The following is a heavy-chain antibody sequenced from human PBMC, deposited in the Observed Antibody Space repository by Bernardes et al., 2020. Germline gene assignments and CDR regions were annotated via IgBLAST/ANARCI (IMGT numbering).Heavy chain of an antibody. J-gene: IGHJ3*01. Sequence: GGSLRLSCAASGFIFSNYLFSWFRQAPGKGLEWVSSISGAGRFIYYGDSVRGRFTTSRDNTRTSVFLQMESLRAEDTAVYYCARDVGGTDWRFGFDVWGPGTMVHVSS. D-gene: IGHD3-9*01. CDR3: ARDVGGTDWRFGFDV. CDR2: ISGAGRFI. V-gene: IGHV3-21*01. CDR1: GFIFSNYL.